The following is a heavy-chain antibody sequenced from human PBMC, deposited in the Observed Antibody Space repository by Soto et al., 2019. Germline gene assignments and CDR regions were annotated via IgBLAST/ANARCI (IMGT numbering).Heavy chain of an antibody. D-gene: IGHD5-18*01. CDR1: GSSIRSSGDY. CDR3: ARSVDTAMAIFGS. V-gene: IGHV4-39*01. J-gene: IGHJ4*02. Sequence: QLQLQASGPGLVKPSETLSLTCTVSGSSIRSSGDYWAWIRQPPGKWLEWIGSVYYSGSTYYNPSLTSRVTVSVETSMNQLSLQVRSLSAADTGVYYCARSVDTAMAIFGSWGQGTPVTVSS. CDR2: VYYSGST.